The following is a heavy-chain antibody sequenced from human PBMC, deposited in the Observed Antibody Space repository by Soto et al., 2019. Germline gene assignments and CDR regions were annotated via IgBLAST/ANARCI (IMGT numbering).Heavy chain of an antibody. D-gene: IGHD4-17*01. V-gene: IGHV4-39*01. J-gene: IGHJ6*02. CDR1: GASIISSNYY. CDR2: MYYSGRT. CDR3: ARHGNTVTTGYYYGMDV. Sequence: LSLTCTVSGASIISSNYYWGWIRQPPGRGLEWIGTMYYSGRTYYNPSLKSRVTTSVDTSKNQFSLKLSAVTATDTAVYYCARHGNTVTTGYYYGMDVWGQGTTVTVSS.